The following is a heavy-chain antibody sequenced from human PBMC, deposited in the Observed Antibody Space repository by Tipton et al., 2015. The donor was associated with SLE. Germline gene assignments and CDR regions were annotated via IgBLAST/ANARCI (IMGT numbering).Heavy chain of an antibody. Sequence: TLSLTCAVYGGSFSGYYWSWIRQPPGKGLEWIGEINHSGSTNYNPSLKRRVTISVDTAKNQFSLKLSSVTAADTAVYYCARGSSSWVFDYWGQGTLVTVSS. CDR2: INHSGST. CDR3: ARGSSSWVFDY. V-gene: IGHV4-34*01. J-gene: IGHJ4*02. CDR1: GGSFSGYY. D-gene: IGHD6-13*01.